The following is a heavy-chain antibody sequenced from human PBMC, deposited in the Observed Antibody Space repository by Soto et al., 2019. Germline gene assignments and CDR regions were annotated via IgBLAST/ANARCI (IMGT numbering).Heavy chain of an antibody. V-gene: IGHV3-23*01. CDR1: GFTLSSSA. J-gene: IGHJ4*02. Sequence: GGSLRLSCAASGFTLSSSAMSWVRQAPGKGLEWVSAISGSGGSTYYADSVKGRFTISRDNSKNTLYLQMNSLRAEDTAVYYCAKDRAQYSWNYNQYFDYWSQGTLVTVSS. CDR3: AKDRAQYSWNYNQYFDY. D-gene: IGHD1-7*01. CDR2: ISGSGGST.